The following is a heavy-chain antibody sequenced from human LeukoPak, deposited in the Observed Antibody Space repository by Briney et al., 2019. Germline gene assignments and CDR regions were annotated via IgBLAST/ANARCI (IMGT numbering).Heavy chain of an antibody. CDR2: IYSGGST. CDR3: ARGPYDSSGYQDY. J-gene: IGHJ4*02. CDR1: GFTVSSNY. V-gene: IGHV3-53*01. D-gene: IGHD3-22*01. Sequence: PGGSLRLSCAASGFTVSSNYMSWVRQAPGKGLEWVSVIYSGGSTYYADSVKGRFTISRDNAKNSLYLQMNSLRAEDTAVYYCARGPYDSSGYQDYWGQGTLVTVSS.